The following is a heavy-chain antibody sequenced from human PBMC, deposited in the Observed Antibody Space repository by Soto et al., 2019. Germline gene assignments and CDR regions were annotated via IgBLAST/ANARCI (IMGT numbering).Heavy chain of an antibody. CDR2: IDPSDSYT. V-gene: IGHV5-10-1*01. CDR1: GYSFTSYW. D-gene: IGHD6-19*01. CDR3: ASARAGRSDYYCMDV. J-gene: IGHJ6*02. Sequence: PGESLKISCKGSGYSFTSYWISWVRQMPGKGLEWMGRIDPSDSYTNYSPSFQGHVTISADKSISTAYLQWSSLKASDTAMYYCASARAGRSDYYCMDVWGQGTTVTVSS.